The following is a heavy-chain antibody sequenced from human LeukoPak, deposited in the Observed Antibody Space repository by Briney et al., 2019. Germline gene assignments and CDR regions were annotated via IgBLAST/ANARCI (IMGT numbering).Heavy chain of an antibody. V-gene: IGHV1-2*02. Sequence: ASVKVSCKASGYTFTGYYMHWVRQAPGQGLEWMGWINPNSGGTNYAQKFQGRVTMTRDTSISTAYMELSRLRSDDTAVYYCARGPPARYEFWSGGNYYYYMDVWGKGTTVTVSS. CDR3: ARGPPARYEFWSGGNYYYYMDV. CDR1: GYTFTGYY. CDR2: INPNSGGT. D-gene: IGHD3-3*01. J-gene: IGHJ6*03.